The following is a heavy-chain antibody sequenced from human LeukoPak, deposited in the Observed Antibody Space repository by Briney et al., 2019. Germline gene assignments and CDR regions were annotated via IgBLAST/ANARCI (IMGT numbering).Heavy chain of an antibody. V-gene: IGHV3-30-3*01. Sequence: SGGSLRLSCAASGFTFSSYAMHWVRQAPGKGLEWVAVISYDGSNKYYADSVKGRFTISRDKSKNTLYLQMNSLRAEDTALYYCAKDKRWLQFYYFDYWGQGTLVTVSS. D-gene: IGHD5-12*01. CDR1: GFTFSSYA. CDR2: ISYDGSNK. CDR3: AKDKRWLQFYYFDY. J-gene: IGHJ4*02.